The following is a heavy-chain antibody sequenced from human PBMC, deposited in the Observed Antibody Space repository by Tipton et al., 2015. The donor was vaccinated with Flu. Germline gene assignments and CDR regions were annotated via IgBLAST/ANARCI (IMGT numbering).Heavy chain of an antibody. J-gene: IGHJ5*02. V-gene: IGHV4-38-2*02. CDR3: ARGTLWFGDTSGWFDP. Sequence: TLSLTCTVSGYSISSGYYWGWIRQPPGKGLEWIGSIYHSGSTYYNPSLKSRVTISVDTSKNQFSLKRSSVTAADTAVYYCARGTLWFGDTSGWFDPWGQGTLVTVSS. D-gene: IGHD3-10*01. CDR2: IYHSGST. CDR1: GYSISSGYY.